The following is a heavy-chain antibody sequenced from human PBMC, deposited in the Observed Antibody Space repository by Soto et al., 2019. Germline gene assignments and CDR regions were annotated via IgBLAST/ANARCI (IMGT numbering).Heavy chain of an antibody. CDR2: ISSSSSYV. J-gene: IGHJ4*02. CDR1: GFTFNGYS. V-gene: IGHV3-21*01. D-gene: IGHD4-4*01. CDR3: ARDIRGTVATTVDY. Sequence: EVQLVASGGGLVRPGGSLRLSCAASGFTFNGYSLNWVRPAPGKGLEWVSSISSSSSYVYYPDSVKGRFTISRDNAKNPLHLQMNSLRAEDTAVYYWARDIRGTVATTVDYWGQGTLVTVSA.